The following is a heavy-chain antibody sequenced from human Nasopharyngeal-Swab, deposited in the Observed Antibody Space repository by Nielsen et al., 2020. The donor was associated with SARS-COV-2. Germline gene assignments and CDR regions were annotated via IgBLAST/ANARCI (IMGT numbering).Heavy chain of an antibody. CDR2: ISYDGSNK. J-gene: IGHJ4*02. V-gene: IGHV3-30*18. CDR3: AKDSPEYQLLLVPLGY. D-gene: IGHD2-2*01. CDR1: GFTFSSYG. Sequence: GGSLRLSCAASGFTFSSYGMHWVRQAPGKGLEWVAVISYDGSNKYYADSVKGRFTISRDNSKNTLYLQMNSLRAEDTAVYYCAKDSPEYQLLLVPLGYWGQGTLVTVSS.